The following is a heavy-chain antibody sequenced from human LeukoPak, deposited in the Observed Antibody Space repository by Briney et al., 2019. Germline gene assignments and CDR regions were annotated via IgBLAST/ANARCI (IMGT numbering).Heavy chain of an antibody. J-gene: IGHJ5*02. CDR3: AREAVPGEYNWFDP. V-gene: IGHV1-2*02. D-gene: IGHD6-19*01. CDR2: INPNTGGT. Sequence: GASVKVSCKTSGYTFTGYYMHWVRQAPGQGLEWMGWINPNTGGTNYAQKFQGRVTMTRDTSIRTAYVELSSLRSDDTAVYYCAREAVPGEYNWFDPWGQGTLVTVSS. CDR1: GYTFTGYY.